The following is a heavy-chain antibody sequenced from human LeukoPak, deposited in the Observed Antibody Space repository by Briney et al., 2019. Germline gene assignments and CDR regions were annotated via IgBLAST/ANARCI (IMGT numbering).Heavy chain of an antibody. CDR1: GGSISSGGYS. Sequence: SQTLSLTCAVSGGSISSGGYSWSWIRQPPGKGLEWIGYIYHSGSTYYNPSLKSRVTISVDTSKNQFSLKLSSVTAADTAVYYCARLRSGSSGWYVEDYWGQGTLVTVSS. CDR3: ARLRSGSSGWYVEDY. J-gene: IGHJ4*02. V-gene: IGHV4-30-2*01. CDR2: IYHSGST. D-gene: IGHD6-19*01.